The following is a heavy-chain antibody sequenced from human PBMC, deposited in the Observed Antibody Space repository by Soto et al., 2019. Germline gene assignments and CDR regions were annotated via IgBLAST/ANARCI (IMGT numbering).Heavy chain of an antibody. CDR2: ISHSVST. CDR3: CRNRVGSSWYVNY. J-gene: IGHJ4*02. CDR1: GDSLNSGGSS. D-gene: IGHD6-13*01. V-gene: IGHV4-30-2*01. Sequence: QLQLQESGSGLVKPSQPLSLTCAVSGDSLNSGGSSWSWIRQPPRKGLEWIGYISHSVSTHYNPYLTSRVTMSLDRSTKQFSLRLNAVTAADTAVYYCCRNRVGSSWYVNYWGQGIQVTVSS.